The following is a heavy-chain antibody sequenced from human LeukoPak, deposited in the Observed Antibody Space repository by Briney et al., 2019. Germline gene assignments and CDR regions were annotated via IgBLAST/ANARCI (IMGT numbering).Heavy chain of an antibody. Sequence: ASVKVSCKASGGTFSSYAISWVRQAPGQGLEWMGGIIPIFGTANYAQKFQGRVTITADESTSTAYMELSSLRSEDTAVYYCASFVGGCYYMDVWGKGTTVTVSS. D-gene: IGHD3-16*01. CDR1: GGTFSSYA. V-gene: IGHV1-69*13. CDR3: ASFVGGCYYMDV. CDR2: IIPIFGTA. J-gene: IGHJ6*03.